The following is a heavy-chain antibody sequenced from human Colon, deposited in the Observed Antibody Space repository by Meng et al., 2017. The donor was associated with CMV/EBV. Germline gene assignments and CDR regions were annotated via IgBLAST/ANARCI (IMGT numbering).Heavy chain of an antibody. Sequence: GGSLRLSCVASGFTFSKFGMHWVRQAPGKGLEWVAVIWGDGSEKYYSDSVKGRFTIFRDNPRNTLYLQMNSLRPDDTARYFCVKGGSGSYDWFDPWGQGTLVTVSS. D-gene: IGHD1-26*01. V-gene: IGHV3-33*03. CDR2: IWGDGSEK. J-gene: IGHJ5*02. CDR3: VKGGSGSYDWFDP. CDR1: GFTFSKFG.